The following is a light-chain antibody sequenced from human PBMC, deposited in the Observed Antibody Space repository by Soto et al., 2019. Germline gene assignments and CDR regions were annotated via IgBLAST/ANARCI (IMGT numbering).Light chain of an antibody. Sequence: EIQITQSPSSLSACLGYRVSITFRASQAISNSLAWYQQNPGKPPQLLIYAASTLQSGVPSRFSGSGSGTDFTLTISGLQPEDLATYYCQSSNTARHNFGQGTRLEIK. CDR3: QSSNTARHN. CDR1: QAISNS. V-gene: IGKV1-27*01. CDR2: AAS. J-gene: IGKJ5*01.